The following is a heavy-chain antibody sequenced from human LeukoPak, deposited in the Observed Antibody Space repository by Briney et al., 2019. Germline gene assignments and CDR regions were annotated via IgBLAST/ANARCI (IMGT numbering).Heavy chain of an antibody. V-gene: IGHV4-59*01. CDR2: VYYNGST. Sequence: PSETLSLTCTVPGGSIGLYHWTWIRQPPGKGLEWIGYVYYNGSTKYNLSLKSRVTISIDTPKNQFSLKLSSLTAADSAVYYCARDRAAGSDWLDPWGQGTLVTVSS. D-gene: IGHD3-10*01. J-gene: IGHJ5*02. CDR1: GGSIGLYH. CDR3: ARDRAAGSDWLDP.